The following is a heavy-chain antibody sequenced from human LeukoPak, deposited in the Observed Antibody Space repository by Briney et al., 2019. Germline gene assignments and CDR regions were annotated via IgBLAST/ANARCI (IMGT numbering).Heavy chain of an antibody. J-gene: IGHJ4*02. Sequence: PGGSLRLSCAASGFTFSSYSMNWVRQAPGKGLEWVSSISSRSSYIYYADSVKGRFTISRDNAKSSLYLQMNSLRAEDTAVYYCAREYDSGSYYNFGYWGQGTLVTVSS. V-gene: IGHV3-21*01. CDR1: GFTFSSYS. CDR2: ISSRSSYI. D-gene: IGHD3-10*01. CDR3: AREYDSGSYYNFGY.